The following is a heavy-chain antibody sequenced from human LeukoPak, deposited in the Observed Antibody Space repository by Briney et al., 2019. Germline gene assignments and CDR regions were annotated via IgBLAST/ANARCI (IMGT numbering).Heavy chain of an antibody. CDR2: IIPIFGTA. CDR1: GGTFSSYA. CDR3: ARSLGGGELNPFDY. J-gene: IGHJ4*02. Sequence: SVKGSCKASGGTFSSYAISWVRQAPGQGLEWMGGIIPIFGTANYAQKFQGRVTITADESTSTAYMELSGLRSEDTAVYFCARSLGGGELNPFDYWGQGTLVTVSS. D-gene: IGHD1-26*01. V-gene: IGHV1-69*13.